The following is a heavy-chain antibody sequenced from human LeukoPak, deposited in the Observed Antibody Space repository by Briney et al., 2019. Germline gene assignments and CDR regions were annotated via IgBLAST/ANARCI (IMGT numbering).Heavy chain of an antibody. CDR2: INPNSGGT. V-gene: IGHV1-2*02. J-gene: IGHJ4*02. CDR3: ARTYSGYDWEDY. D-gene: IGHD5-12*01. CDR1: GYTFTGYY. Sequence: ASVKVSCKASGYTFTGYYVHWVRQAPGQGLEWMGWINPNSGGTNYAQKFQGRVTMTRDTSISTAYMELSRLRSDDTAVYYCARTYSGYDWEDYWGQGTLVTVSS.